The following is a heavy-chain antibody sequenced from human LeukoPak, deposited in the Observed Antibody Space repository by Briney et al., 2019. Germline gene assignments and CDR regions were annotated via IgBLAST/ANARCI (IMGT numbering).Heavy chain of an antibody. D-gene: IGHD3-10*01. CDR3: ARIGTSTMVRGVMYY. CDR2: INHSGST. V-gene: IGHV4-34*01. J-gene: IGHJ4*02. CDR1: GGSITNDY. Sequence: SETLFLTCTVSGGSITNDYWSWIRQPPGKGLEWIGEINHSGSTNYNPSLKSRVTISVDTSKNQFSLKLSSVTAADTAVYYCARIGTSTMVRGVMYYWGQGTLVTVSS.